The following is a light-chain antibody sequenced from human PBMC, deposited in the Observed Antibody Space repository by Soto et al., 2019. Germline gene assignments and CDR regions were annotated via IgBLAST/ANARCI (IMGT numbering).Light chain of an antibody. J-gene: IGKJ5*01. CDR1: QGINTY. CDR2: GAS. Sequence: DIQLTQSPSFLSASVGDRVTITCRASQGINTYLAWYQQKPGKAPKSLIYGASTRATGIPVRFSGSGLGTEFTLTISSLQSEDFAVYYCQQYKNWPLFGQGTRLEIK. CDR3: QQYKNWPL. V-gene: IGKV1-9*01.